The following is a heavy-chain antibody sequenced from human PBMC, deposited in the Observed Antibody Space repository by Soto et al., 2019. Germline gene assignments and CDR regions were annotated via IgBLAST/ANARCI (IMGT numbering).Heavy chain of an antibody. J-gene: IGHJ6*02. CDR1: GFTFSTYP. CDR2: ISGSGIST. CDR3: AKPPVITASYYYQDMDD. D-gene: IGHD4-4*01. V-gene: IGHV3-23*01. Sequence: GGSLRLSCAASGFTFSTYPMSWVRQASGKGLEWVSGISGSGISTYYADSVKGRFTISRDNSKNTVFLQMNNLRAEDTAVYYCAKPPVITASYYYQDMDDWGQGTTVTVSS.